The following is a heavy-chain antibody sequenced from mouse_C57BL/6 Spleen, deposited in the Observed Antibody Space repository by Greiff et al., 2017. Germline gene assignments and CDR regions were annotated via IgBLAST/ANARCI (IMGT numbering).Heavy chain of an antibody. CDR3: AREEDYYGSSPFAY. D-gene: IGHD1-1*01. CDR1: GYTFTSYW. CDR2: INPSNGGT. J-gene: IGHJ3*01. Sequence: QVQLKESGTELVKPGASVKLSCKASGYTFTSYWMHWVKQRPGQGLEWIGNINPSNGGTNYNEKFKSKATLTVDKSSSNSYTQLSSLTSEDSAVYYCAREEDYYGSSPFAYWGQGTLVTVSA. V-gene: IGHV1-53*01.